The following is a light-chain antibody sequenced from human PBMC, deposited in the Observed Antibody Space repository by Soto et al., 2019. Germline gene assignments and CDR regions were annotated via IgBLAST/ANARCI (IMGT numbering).Light chain of an antibody. CDR1: SSDVGAYTY. Sequence: QAVVTQPPSASGSPGQSVTISCTGTSSDVGAYTYVSWYQQHPGKAPKLMIYEVSKRPSGVPDRFSGSKSGNTASLTVSGLQAEDEADYYCSSYAGSNVVFGGGTKVTVL. J-gene: IGLJ2*01. CDR3: SSYAGSNVV. V-gene: IGLV2-8*01. CDR2: EVS.